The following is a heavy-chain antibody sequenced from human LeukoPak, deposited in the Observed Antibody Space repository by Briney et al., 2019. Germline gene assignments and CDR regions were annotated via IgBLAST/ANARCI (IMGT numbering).Heavy chain of an antibody. J-gene: IGHJ4*02. V-gene: IGHV3-48*01. Sequence: GGSLRLSCAASGFTFSSYSMNWVRQAPGKGLEWVSYISSSSSTIYYADSVKGRFTISRDNAKNSLYLQMNSLRAEDTAVYYCARETIFGVVISYFDYWGQGILVTVSS. CDR3: ARETIFGVVISYFDY. D-gene: IGHD3-3*01. CDR1: GFTFSSYS. CDR2: ISSSSSTI.